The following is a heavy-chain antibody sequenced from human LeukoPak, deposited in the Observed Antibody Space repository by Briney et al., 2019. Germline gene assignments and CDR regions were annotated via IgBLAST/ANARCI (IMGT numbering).Heavy chain of an antibody. D-gene: IGHD3-16*01. CDR3: ASSVIYYDYVWGSYGGLVL. CDR1: GFTFSSYE. J-gene: IGHJ4*02. Sequence: GGSLRLSCAASGFTFSSYEMNWVRQAPGKGLEWVAYISSSGSTIYYADSVKGRFTISRDNAKNSLYLQMNNLRAEDTAVYYCASSVIYYDYVWGSYGGLVLWGQGTLVTVSS. V-gene: IGHV3-48*03. CDR2: ISSSGSTI.